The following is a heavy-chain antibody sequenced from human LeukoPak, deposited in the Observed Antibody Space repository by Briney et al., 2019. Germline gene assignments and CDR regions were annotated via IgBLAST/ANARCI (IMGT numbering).Heavy chain of an antibody. Sequence: ASVKVSCKASGYTFSSYALNWVRQAPGQGLEGMGWINTNTGNPTYAQGFTGRFVFSLDTSVSTAYLQIRSLKAEDTAVYYCARDKVAGGYNWFDPWGQGTLVTVSS. D-gene: IGHD6-13*01. CDR3: ARDKVAGGYNWFDP. CDR2: INTNTGNP. J-gene: IGHJ5*02. V-gene: IGHV7-4-1*01. CDR1: GYTFSSYA.